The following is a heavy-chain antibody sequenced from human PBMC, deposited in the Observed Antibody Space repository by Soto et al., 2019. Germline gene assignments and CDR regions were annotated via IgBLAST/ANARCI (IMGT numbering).Heavy chain of an antibody. CDR1: GYTLSNYA. Sequence: GASVTVSCKASGYTLSNYARHWVRQAPGQRLEWMGWINAGNGNTKSSQKFQGRVTITRDTSASTAYMELSSLRSEDTAVYYCARGSPPTFDYWGQGTLVTVSS. J-gene: IGHJ4*02. D-gene: IGHD1-26*01. CDR2: INAGNGNT. CDR3: ARGSPPTFDY. V-gene: IGHV1-3*01.